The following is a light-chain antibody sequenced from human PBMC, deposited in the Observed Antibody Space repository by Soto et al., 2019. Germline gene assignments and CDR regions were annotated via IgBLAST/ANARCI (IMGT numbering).Light chain of an antibody. J-gene: IGLJ3*02. CDR3: VLYMGGGVWV. CDR1: SGSVSTSYY. CDR2: NTN. V-gene: IGLV8-61*01. Sequence: QTVVTQEQSFSVSPGRTVTLTCGLSSGSVSTSYYPSWYQQTPGQAPRTLIYNTNTRSSGVPDRFSGSILGNKAALTITGAQADDESDYYCVLYMGGGVWVFGGGTKLT.